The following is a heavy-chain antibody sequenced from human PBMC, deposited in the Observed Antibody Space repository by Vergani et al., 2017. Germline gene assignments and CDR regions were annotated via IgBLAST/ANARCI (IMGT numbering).Heavy chain of an antibody. Sequence: EVQLLESGGDLVQPGGSLRLSCAASGFTFNHYAMNWVRQAPGKGLEWVSGISGSGGSTYYAGSVKGRFTISRDSSKNTLYLQMNSLSAGDTAVYYCAKANPRNSXYDYLYFYHAMDVWCKGTTVTVSS. CDR3: AKANPRNSXYDYLYFYHAMDV. J-gene: IGHJ6*04. V-gene: IGHV3-23*01. CDR1: GFTFNHYA. D-gene: IGHD5-12*01. CDR2: ISGSGGST.